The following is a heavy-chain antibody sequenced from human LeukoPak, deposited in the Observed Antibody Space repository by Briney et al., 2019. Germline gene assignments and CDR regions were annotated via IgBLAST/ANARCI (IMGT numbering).Heavy chain of an antibody. CDR2: ISVSGRST. V-gene: IGHV3-23*01. CDR1: GFTFSTYA. CDR3: ARDPGPWQH. J-gene: IGHJ1*01. Sequence: GGSLRLSCAASGFTFSTYAMNWVRQAPGKGLEWVSVISVSGRSTYYADSVKGRFTISRDNSKNTLYLQMNSLRVEDTAVYYCARDPGPWQHWGQGALVTVSS.